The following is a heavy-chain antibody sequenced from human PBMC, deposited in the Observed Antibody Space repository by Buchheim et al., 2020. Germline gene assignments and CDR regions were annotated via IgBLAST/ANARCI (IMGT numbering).Heavy chain of an antibody. CDR2: IYPGDSYT. Sequence: EVQLVQSGAEVKRPGESLKISCQGSGYSFTGAYIAWVRQMPGKGLEWMGNIYPGDSYTAYNPSFQGQVTMYVDKSIRTAYLQWYSLKASDSAVYYCARRVRDSSGYNFDFWGQGTL. CDR1: GYSFTGAY. V-gene: IGHV5-51*01. D-gene: IGHD5-18*01. J-gene: IGHJ4*02. CDR3: ARRVRDSSGYNFDF.